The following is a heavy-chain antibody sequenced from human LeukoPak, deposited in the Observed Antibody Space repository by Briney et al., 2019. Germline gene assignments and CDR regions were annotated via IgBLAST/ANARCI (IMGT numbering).Heavy chain of an antibody. V-gene: IGHV3-30*02. CDR2: IRYDGSNK. D-gene: IGHD4-17*01. J-gene: IGHJ4*02. Sequence: GGSLRLSCAASRFSFSAYGIHWVRLAPGKGLEWVAFIRYDGSNKYYADSVKGRFTISRDNSKNTLYLQMNSLRAEDTAVYYCAKDIQAVTQIWGQGTLVTVSS. CDR1: RFSFSAYG. CDR3: AKDIQAVTQI.